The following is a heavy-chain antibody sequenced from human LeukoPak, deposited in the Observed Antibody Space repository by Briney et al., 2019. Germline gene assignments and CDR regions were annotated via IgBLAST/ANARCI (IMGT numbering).Heavy chain of an antibody. CDR2: IYTSGST. Sequence: SETLSLTCTVSGGSISSYYWSWIRQPAGKGLEWIGRIYTSGSTNYNPSLKSQVTMSVDTSKNQFSLKLNSVAAADTAVYYCARTRGGYGDYTFDSWGQGTLVTVSS. J-gene: IGHJ4*02. CDR3: ARTRGGYGDYTFDS. D-gene: IGHD4-17*01. V-gene: IGHV4-4*07. CDR1: GGSISSYY.